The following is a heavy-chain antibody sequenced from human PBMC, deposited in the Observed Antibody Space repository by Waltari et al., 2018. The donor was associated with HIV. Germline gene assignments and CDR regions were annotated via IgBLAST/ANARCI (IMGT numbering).Heavy chain of an antibody. Sequence: EVQLVESGGGLVQPGRSLRLSCAAAGFRFDDYALHWVRQAPGKGLEWVSSVSVNSDSERYTGSLRVRFSSSRDNAKNSLYLQMNTVRPEETAIYYCARGPMYNWLDPWGQGTLVTVSS. CDR3: ARGPMYNWLDP. V-gene: IGHV3-9*01. CDR1: GFRFDDYA. D-gene: IGHD3-10*01. CDR2: VSVNSDSE. J-gene: IGHJ5*02.